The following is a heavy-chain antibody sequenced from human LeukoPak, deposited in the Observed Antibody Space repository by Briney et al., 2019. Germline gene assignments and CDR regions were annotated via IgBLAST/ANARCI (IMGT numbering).Heavy chain of an antibody. CDR1: GYTFTSYG. V-gene: IGHV1-18*01. Sequence: ASVKVSCKPSGYTFTSYGISWVRQAPGQGLEGMGWISAYNVNTNYAQKLQGRVTMTTDTSTSTAYMELRSLRSDDTAVYYCARSITIFGVVGSAGGYWGQGTLVTVSS. CDR2: ISAYNVNT. D-gene: IGHD3-3*01. CDR3: ARSITIFGVVGSAGGY. J-gene: IGHJ4*02.